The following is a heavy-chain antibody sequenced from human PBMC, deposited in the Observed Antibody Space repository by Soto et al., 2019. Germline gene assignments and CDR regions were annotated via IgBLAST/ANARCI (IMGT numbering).Heavy chain of an antibody. V-gene: IGHV1-18*01. D-gene: IGHD4-17*01. CDR1: GYTFTGQG. J-gene: IGHJ4*02. Sequence: QVQLVQSGAEVKKPGASVKVSCTASGYTFTGQGISWVRQAPGQGLEWMGWISTYNGNTNYAQKLQGRVTMATDTSTRTAYMELRSLRSDDTAVYYCARDRPLPYGGNPFDYWGQGTLVTVSS. CDR3: ARDRPLPYGGNPFDY. CDR2: ISTYNGNT.